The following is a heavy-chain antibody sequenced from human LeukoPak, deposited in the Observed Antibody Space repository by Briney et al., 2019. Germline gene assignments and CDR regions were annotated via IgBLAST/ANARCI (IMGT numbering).Heavy chain of an antibody. V-gene: IGHV1-69*13. CDR3: ARAKGAVAYDYYYYMDV. J-gene: IGHJ6*03. CDR2: IIPIFGTA. D-gene: IGHD2-2*01. CDR1: GYIFTDYY. Sequence: SVKVSCKASGYIFTDYYMHWVRQAPGQGLEWMGGIIPIFGTANYAQKFQGRVTITADESTRTAYMELSSLRSEDTAVYYCARAKGAVAYDYYYYMDVWGKGTTVTVSS.